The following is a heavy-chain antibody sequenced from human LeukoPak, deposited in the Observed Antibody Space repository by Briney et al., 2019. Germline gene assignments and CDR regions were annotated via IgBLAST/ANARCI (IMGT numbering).Heavy chain of an antibody. CDR1: GFTFDDYA. V-gene: IGHV3-9*01. CDR2: ITWNSGTI. D-gene: IGHD5-18*01. CDR3: AKGGAYSYVYNYFDP. Sequence: GGSLRLSCAASGFTFDDYAMHWVRQAPGKGLEWVSGITWNSGTIGYADSVKGRFAISRDNAKNSLYLQMNSLKAEDTALYYCAKGGAYSYVYNYFDPWGQGTLVTVSS. J-gene: IGHJ5*02.